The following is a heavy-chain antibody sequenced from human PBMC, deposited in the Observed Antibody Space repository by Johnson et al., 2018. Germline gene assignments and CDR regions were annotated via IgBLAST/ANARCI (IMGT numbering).Heavy chain of an antibody. D-gene: IGHD6-13*01. CDR1: GFTFSNYG. V-gene: IGHV3-33*06. CDR2: IWYDGSDK. Sequence: QVQLQESGGGVVQPGRSLRLSCAASGFTFSNYGMHWVRQAPGKGLAWVAVIWYDGSDKYYADSVKGRFTISRDNSKNTLYLQMNSLRAEDTAVYYCAKAVIAAAGLDAFDIWGQGTMVTVSS. J-gene: IGHJ3*02. CDR3: AKAVIAAAGLDAFDI.